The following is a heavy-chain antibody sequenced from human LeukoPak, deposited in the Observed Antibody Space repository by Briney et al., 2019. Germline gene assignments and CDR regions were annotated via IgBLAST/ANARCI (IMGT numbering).Heavy chain of an antibody. J-gene: IGHJ4*02. V-gene: IGHV3-21*01. CDR2: ISSSSSYI. CDR3: ARDLYGDPKSRGY. CDR1: GFTFSSYR. D-gene: IGHD4-17*01. Sequence: SGGSLRLSCAASGFTFSSYRMNWVRQAPGKGLEWVSSISSSSSYIYYADSVKGRFTISRDNAKNSLYLQMNSLRAEDTAVYYCARDLYGDPKSRGYWGQGTLVTVSS.